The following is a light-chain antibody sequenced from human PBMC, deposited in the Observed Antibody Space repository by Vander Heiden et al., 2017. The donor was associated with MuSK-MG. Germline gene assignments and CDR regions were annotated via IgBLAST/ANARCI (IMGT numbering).Light chain of an antibody. Sequence: EVVLTQSPATLSVSPGEGATLSCRASQSVSSSLAWYQHKPGQAPRLLIYAASTRDTGVPARFSGSGYGTEFTLTISSRQSEDFAVYYCQQHKFWPPWTFGQGTKVEIK. J-gene: IGKJ1*01. CDR3: QQHKFWPPWT. V-gene: IGKV3-15*01. CDR2: AAS. CDR1: QSVSSS.